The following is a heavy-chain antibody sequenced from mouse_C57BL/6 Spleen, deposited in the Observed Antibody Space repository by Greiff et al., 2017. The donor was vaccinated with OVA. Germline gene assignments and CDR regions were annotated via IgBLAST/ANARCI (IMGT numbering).Heavy chain of an antibody. J-gene: IGHJ4*01. D-gene: IGHD2-5*01. Sequence: EVQLQQSGPELVKPGASVEIPCKASGYTFTDYNMDWVKQSHGKSLEWIGDINPNNGGTIYNQKFKGKATLTVDKSSSTAYMELRSLTSEDTAVYYCARDSNSPYYYAMDYWGQGTSVTVSS. CDR2: INPNNGGT. CDR3: ARDSNSPYYYAMDY. V-gene: IGHV1-18*01. CDR1: GYTFTDYN.